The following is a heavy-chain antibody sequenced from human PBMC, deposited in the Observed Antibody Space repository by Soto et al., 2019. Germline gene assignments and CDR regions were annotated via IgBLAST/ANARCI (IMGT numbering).Heavy chain of an antibody. CDR3: ARAWAPPGYYDSSGYYFRYFDY. CDR2: IYYSGST. Sequence: SETLSLTCTVSGGSISSYYWSWIRQPPGKGLEWIGYIYYSGSTNYNPSLKSRVTISIDTSKNQFSLKLSSVTAADTAVYYCARAWAPPGYYDSSGYYFRYFDYWGQGTLVTVSS. J-gene: IGHJ4*02. V-gene: IGHV4-59*01. D-gene: IGHD3-22*01. CDR1: GGSISSYY.